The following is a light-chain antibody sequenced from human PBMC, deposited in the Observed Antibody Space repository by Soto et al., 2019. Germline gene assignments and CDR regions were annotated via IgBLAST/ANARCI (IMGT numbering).Light chain of an antibody. CDR1: RDITDY. V-gene: IGKV1-27*01. Sequence: DIQMTQSPSSLSASVGDRVTITCRASRDITDYLAWYQQKPGQVPKLLISAASTLQSGVPSRFTASGSGTDFTLTVTGLQPEDVATYYCQNYDSAPWTFGQGTKVEF. CDR2: AAS. CDR3: QNYDSAPWT. J-gene: IGKJ1*01.